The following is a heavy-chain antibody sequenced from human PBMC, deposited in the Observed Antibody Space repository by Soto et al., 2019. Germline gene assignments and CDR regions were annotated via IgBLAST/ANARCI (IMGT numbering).Heavy chain of an antibody. J-gene: IGHJ4*02. D-gene: IGHD1-26*01. V-gene: IGHV2-5*02. CDR1: GFSLTTDRVG. CDR2: IYWDDST. CDR3: AHAYGGRSLY. Sequence: QITLKESGPTLVKPTQTLTLTCTFSGFSLTTDRVGVGWIRQPPGEALEWLAVIYWDDSTTYRPSLESRLTIPKDTSKNQVALTMTNMDSLDTATYYCAHAYGGRSLYWGQGTLVTVSS.